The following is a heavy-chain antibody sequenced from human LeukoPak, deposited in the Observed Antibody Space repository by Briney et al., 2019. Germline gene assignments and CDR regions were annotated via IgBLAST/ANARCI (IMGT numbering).Heavy chain of an antibody. J-gene: IGHJ4*02. CDR1: GGSISSYY. D-gene: IGHD5-24*01. CDR3: ARLSGVATITH. V-gene: IGHV4-59*08. CDR2: ISYSGST. Sequence: SETLSLTCTVSGGSISSYYWSWIRQPPGKGLEWIGYISYSGSTNYNPSLKSRVTMSVDTSKNQFSLKLSSVTAADTAVYYCARLSGVATITHWGQGNLVTVSS.